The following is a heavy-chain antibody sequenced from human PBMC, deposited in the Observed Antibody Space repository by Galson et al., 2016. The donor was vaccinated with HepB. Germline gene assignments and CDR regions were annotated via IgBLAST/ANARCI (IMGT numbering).Heavy chain of an antibody. CDR1: GFDFSDHY. CDR2: ISHVGGST. Sequence: SLRLSCAVSGFDFSDHYMSWIRQAPGKGLEWISYISHVGGSTHYADYVEGRFTISRDNAKNSLYLQMNSLRAEDTAVYYCARAVGRGPAAHFDYWGQGTLVTVSS. CDR3: ARAVGRGPAAHFDY. V-gene: IGHV3-11*01. J-gene: IGHJ4*02. D-gene: IGHD2-2*01.